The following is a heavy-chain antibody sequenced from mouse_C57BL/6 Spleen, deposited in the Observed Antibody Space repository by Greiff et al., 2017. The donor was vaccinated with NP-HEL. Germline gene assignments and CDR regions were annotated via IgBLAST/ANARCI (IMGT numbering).Heavy chain of an antibody. V-gene: IGHV2-2*01. CDR1: GFSLTSYG. CDR2: IWSGGST. CDR3: ARNGRDYGSSLRFAY. D-gene: IGHD1-1*01. Sequence: QVHVKQSGPGLVQPSQSLSITCTVSGFSLTSYGVHWVRQSPGKGLEWLGVIWSGGSTDYNAAFISRLSISKDNSKSQVFFKMNSLQADDTAIYYCARNGRDYGSSLRFAYWGQGTLVTVSA. J-gene: IGHJ3*01.